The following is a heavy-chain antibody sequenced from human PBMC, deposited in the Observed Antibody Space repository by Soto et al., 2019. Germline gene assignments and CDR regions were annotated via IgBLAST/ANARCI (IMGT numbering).Heavy chain of an antibody. CDR3: ARQYCSGTSCYWYFDF. J-gene: IGHJ4*02. D-gene: IGHD2-2*01. V-gene: IGHV1-2*02. CDR1: GYQFTASY. CDR2: INPDTGST. Sequence: QVRLVQSGADVQRPGASMNISCQASGYQFTASYLHWVRRAPGHGLQWMGMINPDTGSTTYAETFQERVTMTTDKSAGTVFLGLGRLTSDDTATYYCARQYCSGTSCYWYFDFWGQGTFVSVSS.